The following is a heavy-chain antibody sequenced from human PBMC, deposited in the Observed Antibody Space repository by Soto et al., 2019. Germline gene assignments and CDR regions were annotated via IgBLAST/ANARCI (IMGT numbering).Heavy chain of an antibody. V-gene: IGHV3-15*01. J-gene: IGHJ1*01. D-gene: IGHD3-9*01. CDR1: GFTFSNAW. CDR3: TRDRSDILTGYYYFQH. Sequence: GSLRLSCAASGFTFSNAWMSWVRQAPGKGLEWVGRIKSKTDGGTTDYAAPVKGRFTISRDDSKNTLYLQMNSLKTEDTAVYYCTRDRSDILTGYYYFQHWGQGTLVTVSS. CDR2: IKSKTDGGTT.